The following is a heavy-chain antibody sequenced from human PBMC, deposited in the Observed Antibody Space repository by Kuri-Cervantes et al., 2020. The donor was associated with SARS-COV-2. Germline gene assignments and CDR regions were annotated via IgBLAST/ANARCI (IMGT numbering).Heavy chain of an antibody. D-gene: IGHD6-13*01. Sequence: GGSLTLSCAASGFTFSSYGMNWVRQAPGKGLEWVAVIWYDGSNKYYADSVKGRFTISRDNSKNTLYLQMNSLRAEDTAVYYCARGSGVAGRGAFDIWGQGTMVTVSS. V-gene: IGHV3-33*08. J-gene: IGHJ3*02. CDR2: IWYDGSNK. CDR1: GFTFSSYG. CDR3: ARGSGVAGRGAFDI.